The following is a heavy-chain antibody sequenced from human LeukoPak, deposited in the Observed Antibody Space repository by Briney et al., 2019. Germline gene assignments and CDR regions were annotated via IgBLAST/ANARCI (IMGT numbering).Heavy chain of an antibody. Sequence: SETLSLTCTVSGYSISSGFYWGWIRQPPGKGLEWIGSIYHSGSTYFNPSLKSRVTISVDTSNNQFSLKLSSVTAADTAVYYCARIGDYYCDTAFDYWGQGTLVTVSS. V-gene: IGHV4-38-2*02. J-gene: IGHJ4*02. CDR1: GYSISSGFY. CDR2: IYHSGST. CDR3: ARIGDYYCDTAFDY. D-gene: IGHD3-22*01.